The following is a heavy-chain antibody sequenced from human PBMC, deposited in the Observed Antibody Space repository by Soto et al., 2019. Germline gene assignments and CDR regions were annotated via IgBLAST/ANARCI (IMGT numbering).Heavy chain of an antibody. D-gene: IGHD3-22*01. CDR3: ARVPGYYDSSGFIGFDS. V-gene: IGHV2-70*01. CDR2: IDWDDDK. Sequence: LVNPTQTLTLTCTFSGFSLTTGGMCVAWIRQPPGKALEWLALIDWDDDKNYSTSLKTRLTISKDTSKNQVVLTMTNMDPVDTATYYCARVPGYYDSSGFIGFDSWGQGTLVTVSS. J-gene: IGHJ4*02. CDR1: GFSLTTGGMC.